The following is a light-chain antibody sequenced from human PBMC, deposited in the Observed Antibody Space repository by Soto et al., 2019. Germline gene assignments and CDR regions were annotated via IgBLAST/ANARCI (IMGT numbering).Light chain of an antibody. V-gene: IGKV3-20*01. Sequence: EIVLTQSPGTLSLYPGERATLSCRASQSVSSSYLAWYQQKPGQAPRLLIYGASSRATGIPDRFSGSGSGTDFTLTISRLEPEDFAVYYCQQYGSSPIFGKGTKLEIK. J-gene: IGKJ2*01. CDR2: GAS. CDR3: QQYGSSPI. CDR1: QSVSSSY.